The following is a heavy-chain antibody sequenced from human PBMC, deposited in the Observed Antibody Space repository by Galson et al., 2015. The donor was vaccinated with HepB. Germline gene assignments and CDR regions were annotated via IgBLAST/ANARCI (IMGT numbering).Heavy chain of an antibody. Sequence: ETLSLTCIVSGGSVSSGSYYWSWIRQPPGKGLEWIGQIYYTGTTNYNPSLKSRVTISIDTSTPQFSLKLRSVTAADTAVYYCARDRCDVRGSCSGAFYQYGLNVWGRGTTVTVSS. CDR3: ARDRCDVRGSCSGAFYQYGLNV. CDR1: GGSVSSGSYY. CDR2: IYYTGTT. D-gene: IGHD2-15*01. V-gene: IGHV4-61*01. J-gene: IGHJ6*02.